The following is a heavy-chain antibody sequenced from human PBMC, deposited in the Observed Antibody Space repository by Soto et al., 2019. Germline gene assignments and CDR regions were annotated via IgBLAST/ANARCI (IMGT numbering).Heavy chain of an antibody. CDR2: MNPNSGNT. CDR3: ARGSNYYGSGPYYYMDV. J-gene: IGHJ6*03. D-gene: IGHD3-10*01. Sequence: ASVKVSCKASGYTFTSYDINWVRQATGQGLEWMGWMNPNSGNTGYAQKFQGRVTMTRNTSISTAYMELSSLRSEDTAVYYCARGSNYYGSGPYYYMDVWGKGTTVTVSS. CDR1: GYTFTSYD. V-gene: IGHV1-8*01.